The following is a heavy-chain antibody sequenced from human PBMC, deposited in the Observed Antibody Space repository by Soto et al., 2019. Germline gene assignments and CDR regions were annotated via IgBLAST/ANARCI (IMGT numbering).Heavy chain of an antibody. V-gene: IGHV4-31*03. Sequence: PSETLSLTCTVSGGSISSGGYYWSWIRQHPGKGLEWIGYIYYSGSTYYNPSLKSRVTISVDTSKNQFSLKLSSVTAADTAVYYXARGYYDSSPMRSWFDPWGQGTLVTVSS. J-gene: IGHJ5*02. CDR1: GGSISSGGYY. D-gene: IGHD3-22*01. CDR3: ARGYYDSSPMRSWFDP. CDR2: IYYSGST.